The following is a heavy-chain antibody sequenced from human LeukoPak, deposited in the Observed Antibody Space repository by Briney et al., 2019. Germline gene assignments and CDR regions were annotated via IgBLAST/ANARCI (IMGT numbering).Heavy chain of an antibody. Sequence: PRGSLRLSSAVSVFTSSSYSMNWVRQAPGKGLEWVSSISSSSSYIYYADSVKGRFTISRDNAKNSLYLQMNSLRAEDTAVYYCARDSQGGFGELLPAVGYYYYGMDVWGQGTTVTVSS. J-gene: IGHJ6*02. D-gene: IGHD3-10*01. V-gene: IGHV3-21*01. CDR3: ARDSQGGFGELLPAVGYYYYGMDV. CDR2: ISSSSSYI. CDR1: VFTSSSYS.